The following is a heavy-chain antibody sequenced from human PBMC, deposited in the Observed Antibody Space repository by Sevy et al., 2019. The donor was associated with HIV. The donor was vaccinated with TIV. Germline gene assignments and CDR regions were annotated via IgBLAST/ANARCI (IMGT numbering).Heavy chain of an antibody. V-gene: IGHV3-23*01. J-gene: IGHJ4*02. Sequence: GESLKISCAASGFTFSSYAMSWVRQAPGKGLEWVSAISGSGGSTYYADSVKGRFTISRDNSKNTLYLQMNSLRAEDTAVYYCAIRHYYDSSGPKRNFDYWGQGTLVTVSS. CDR1: GFTFSSYA. CDR3: AIRHYYDSSGPKRNFDY. CDR2: ISGSGGST. D-gene: IGHD3-22*01.